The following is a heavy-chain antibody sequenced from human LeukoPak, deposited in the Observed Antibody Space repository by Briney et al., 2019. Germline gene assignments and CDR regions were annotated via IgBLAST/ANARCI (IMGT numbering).Heavy chain of an antibody. CDR3: ARSEIWGSNGDY. V-gene: IGHV4-59*01. Sequence: SGTLSLTCTVSGGSISSYYWSWIRQPPGKGLEWIEYIYYSGSTNYNPSLKSRVTISVDTSKNQFSLKLSSVTAADTAVYYCARSEIWGSNGDYWGQGTLVTVSS. CDR2: IYYSGST. D-gene: IGHD3-16*01. CDR1: GGSISSYY. J-gene: IGHJ4*02.